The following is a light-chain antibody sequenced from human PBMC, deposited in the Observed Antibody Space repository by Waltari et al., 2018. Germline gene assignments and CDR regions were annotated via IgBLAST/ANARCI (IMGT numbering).Light chain of an antibody. Sequence: QAGLTQPPSVSTDLRQTATLTCTGNGNNVGYQAAAWLRQHQGHPPKLVSYRNNNRPSGISERISASRSGNTASLTIIGLQPEDEADYYCLAWDSSLTAWVFGGGTKLTVL. V-gene: IGLV10-54*01. CDR3: LAWDSSLTAWV. J-gene: IGLJ3*02. CDR1: GNNVGYQA. CDR2: RNN.